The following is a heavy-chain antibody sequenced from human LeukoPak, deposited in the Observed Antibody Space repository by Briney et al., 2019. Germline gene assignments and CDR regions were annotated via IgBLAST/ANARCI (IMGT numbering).Heavy chain of an antibody. Sequence: GGSLRLSCAASGFTFSDYEMNWVRQAPGKGLEWVSAISGSGGSTYYADSVKGRFTISRDNSKNTLYLQMNSLRAEDTAVYYCAKDRSEAGLDDSSAYYDYWGQGTLVTVSS. J-gene: IGHJ4*02. V-gene: IGHV3-23*01. CDR3: AKDRSEAGLDDSSAYYDY. CDR1: GFTFSDYE. CDR2: ISGSGGST. D-gene: IGHD3-22*01.